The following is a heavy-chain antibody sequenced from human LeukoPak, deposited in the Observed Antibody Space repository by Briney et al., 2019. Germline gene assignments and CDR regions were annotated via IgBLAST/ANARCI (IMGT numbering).Heavy chain of an antibody. V-gene: IGHV3-7*05. CDR3: AKSETADYGDSSYYYNYLMDI. CDR1: GFTFAPYW. CDR2: MNRDGSEK. D-gene: IGHD4-17*01. Sequence: GGSLRLSCAASGFTFAPYWMTWVRQAPGKGLEYVATMNRDGSEKYYVDSVKGRFTISRDNSKNTLYLQLNSLTAEDTAVYYCAKSETADYGDSSYYYNYLMDIWGQGTTVTVSS. J-gene: IGHJ6*02.